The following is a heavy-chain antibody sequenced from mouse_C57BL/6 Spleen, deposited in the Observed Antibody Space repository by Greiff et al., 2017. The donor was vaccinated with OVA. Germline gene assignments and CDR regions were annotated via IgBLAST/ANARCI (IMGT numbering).Heavy chain of an antibody. V-gene: IGHV1-55*01. D-gene: IGHD1-1*01. J-gene: IGHJ2*01. CDR1: GYTFTSYW. CDR2: IYPGSGST. CDR3: ARKGDYYYGSSLDY. Sequence: VQLQQPGAELVKPGASVKMSCKASGYTFTSYWITWVKQRPGQGLEWIGDIYPGSGSTNYNEKFKSKATLTVDTSSSPAYMQLSRLTSEDSAVYYCARKGDYYYGSSLDYWGQGTTLTVSS.